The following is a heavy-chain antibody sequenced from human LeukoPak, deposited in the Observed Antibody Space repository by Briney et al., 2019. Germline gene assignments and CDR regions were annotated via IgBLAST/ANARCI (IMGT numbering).Heavy chain of an antibody. Sequence: GGSLRLSCAASGFTFSTYSMNWVRQAPGKGLEWVSSIISSSSYIYYADSVKGRFTISRDNAKNSLYLQMNSLRAEDTAVYYCARAVGDYEVFDYWGQGTLVTVSS. CDR2: IISSSSYI. V-gene: IGHV3-21*01. D-gene: IGHD4-17*01. CDR3: ARAVGDYEVFDY. CDR1: GFTFSTYS. J-gene: IGHJ4*02.